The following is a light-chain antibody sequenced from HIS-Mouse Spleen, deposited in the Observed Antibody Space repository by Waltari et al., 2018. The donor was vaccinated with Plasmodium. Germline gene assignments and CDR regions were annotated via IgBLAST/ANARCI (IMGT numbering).Light chain of an antibody. Sequence: SYELTQPSSVSVSPRQTARITCTGDVLANKSHRWFQQKAGQAPVLVIYKDSERPSGTPERFAGSSSGTTGTLTISGAQVEDEADYYCYSAADNNLVFGGGTKLTVL. J-gene: IGLJ3*02. V-gene: IGLV3-27*01. CDR1: VLANKS. CDR3: YSAADNNLV. CDR2: KDS.